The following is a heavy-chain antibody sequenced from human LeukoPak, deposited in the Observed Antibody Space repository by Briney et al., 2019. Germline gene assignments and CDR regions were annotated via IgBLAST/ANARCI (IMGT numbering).Heavy chain of an antibody. V-gene: IGHV4-39*07. CDR2: IYYSGST. D-gene: IGHD1-26*01. CDR3: AKYSGSSEA. CDR1: GGSISSSSYY. J-gene: IGHJ5*02. Sequence: PSETLSLTCTVSGGSISSSSYYWGWIRQPPGKGLEWIGSIYYSGSTYYNPSLKSRVTISVDTSKNQFSLKLSSVTAADTAVYYCAKYSGSSEAWGQGTLVTVSS.